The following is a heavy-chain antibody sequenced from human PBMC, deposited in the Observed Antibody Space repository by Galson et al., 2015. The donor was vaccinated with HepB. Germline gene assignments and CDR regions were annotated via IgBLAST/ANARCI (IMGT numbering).Heavy chain of an antibody. J-gene: IGHJ6*02. D-gene: IGHD2-21*01. CDR1: GYTFTSYY. CDR2: INPSGGST. V-gene: IGHV1-46*01. Sequence: SVKVSCKASGYTFTSYYMHWVRQAPGQGLEWMGIINPSGGSTSYAQKFQGRVTMTRDTSTSTVYMELSSLRSEDTAVYYCARDQFVYYYGMDVWGQGTTVTVSS. CDR3: ARDQFVYYYGMDV.